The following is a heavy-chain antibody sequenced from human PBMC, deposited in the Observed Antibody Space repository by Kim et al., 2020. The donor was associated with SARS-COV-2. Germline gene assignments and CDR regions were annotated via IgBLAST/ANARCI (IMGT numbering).Heavy chain of an antibody. Sequence: GGSLRLSCAASGFTFSRYAMHWVRQAPGKGLEWLAHIRDDGSGQYYADSVKGRFAISRDNSKNMLYLQINSLRAEDTAVFYCTKDQCGSVSTAPGMDVWGRGTAVIVSS. CDR2: IRDDGSGQ. CDR3: TKDQCGSVSTAPGMDV. J-gene: IGHJ6*02. D-gene: IGHD3-10*01. V-gene: IGHV3-30*09. CDR1: GFTFSRYA.